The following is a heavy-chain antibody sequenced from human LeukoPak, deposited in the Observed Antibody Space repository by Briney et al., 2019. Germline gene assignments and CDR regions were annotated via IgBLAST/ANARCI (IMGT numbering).Heavy chain of an antibody. CDR2: IYYSGST. CDR3: ARDPDFDGSCPDY. V-gene: IGHV4-59*01. Sequence: SETLSLTCTVSGGSISSYYWSWIRQPPGKGLEWIGYIYYSGSTNYNPSLKSRVTISVDTSKNQFSLKLSSVTAADTAVYYCARDPDFDGSCPDYWGQGTLVTVSS. CDR1: GGSISSYY. D-gene: IGHD2-15*01. J-gene: IGHJ4*02.